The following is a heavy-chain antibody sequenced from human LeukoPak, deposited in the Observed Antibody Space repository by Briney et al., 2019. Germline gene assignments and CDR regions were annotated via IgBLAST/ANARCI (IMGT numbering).Heavy chain of an antibody. J-gene: IGHJ4*02. D-gene: IGHD3-22*01. CDR2: IYYSGST. CDR1: GGSISSYY. CDR3: ARDQGYYDSSGYYDY. V-gene: IGHV4-59*01. Sequence: SETLSLTCTVSGGSISSYYWSWIRQPPGKGLEWIGYIYYSGSTNYNPSLKSRVTISVDTSKNQFSLKLSSVTAADTAMYYCARDQGYYDSSGYYDYWGQGTLVTVSS.